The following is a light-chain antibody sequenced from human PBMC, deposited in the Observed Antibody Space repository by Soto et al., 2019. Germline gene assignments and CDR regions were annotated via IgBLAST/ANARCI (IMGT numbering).Light chain of an antibody. J-gene: IGKJ4*01. CDR2: GAS. CDR1: HSVSST. CDR3: QQYNDWPPQLT. Sequence: VMTQSPATLPVSVGERATLSCRASHSVSSTLAWYQQKPGQAPRLLIYGASTRATDIPARFSGSGSGTEFTLTSSSLQSEDFPVYYCQQYNDWPPQLTFGGGTKVAIK. V-gene: IGKV3-15*01.